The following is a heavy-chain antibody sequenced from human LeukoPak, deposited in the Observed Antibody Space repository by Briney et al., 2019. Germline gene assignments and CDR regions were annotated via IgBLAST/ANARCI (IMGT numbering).Heavy chain of an antibody. D-gene: IGHD3-3*01. CDR2: IYYSGST. CDR3: ARGDFCSKSNCYLRPMDV. CDR1: GGSISDYY. Sequence: SETLSLTCTVSGGSISDYYWNWIRQPPGKGLEWIGYIYYSGSTTYNPPLKSRVTMSVDTAKNQFSLKLRSVTAADTAVYFCARGDFCSKSNCYLRPMDVWGKGTTVTVSS. J-gene: IGHJ6*03. V-gene: IGHV4-59*01.